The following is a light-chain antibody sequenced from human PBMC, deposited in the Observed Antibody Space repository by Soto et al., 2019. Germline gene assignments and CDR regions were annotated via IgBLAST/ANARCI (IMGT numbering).Light chain of an antibody. V-gene: IGLV2-14*02. CDR3: SSYTSNSTRV. Sequence: QSALTQPASVSGSPGQSITISCIGGSSDIGSFDLVSWYQQHPGKVPKLLIYQDSKRPSGLSSRFSGSKSGNTASLTISGLQAEDEADYYCSSYTSNSTRVFGTGTKVTVL. CDR2: QDS. CDR1: SSDIGSFDL. J-gene: IGLJ1*01.